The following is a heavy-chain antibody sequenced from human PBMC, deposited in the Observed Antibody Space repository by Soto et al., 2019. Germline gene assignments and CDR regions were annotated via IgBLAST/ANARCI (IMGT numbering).Heavy chain of an antibody. J-gene: IGHJ4*02. CDR2: IYYSGST. Sequence: SETLSLTCTVSGGSISSYYWSWIRQPPGKGLEWIGYIYYSGSTNYNPSLKSRVTISVDTSKNQFSLKLSSVTAADTAVYYCARDIGGYDYWGQGTLVPSPQ. CDR1: GGSISSYY. D-gene: IGHD5-12*01. CDR3: ARDIGGYDY. V-gene: IGHV4-59*01.